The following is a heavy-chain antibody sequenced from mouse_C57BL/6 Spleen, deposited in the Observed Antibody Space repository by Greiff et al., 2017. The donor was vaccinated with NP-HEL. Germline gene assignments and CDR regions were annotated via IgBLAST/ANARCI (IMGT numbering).Heavy chain of an antibody. D-gene: IGHD2-4*01. Sequence: VQLQQPGAELVRPGSSVKLSCKASGYTFTSYWMDWVKQRPGQGLEWIGNIYPSDSETHYNQKFKDKATLTVDKSSSTAYMQLSSLTSEDSAVYYCARSGYDYDVDYWGQGTTLTVSS. CDR1: GYTFTSYW. CDR3: ARSGYDYDVDY. CDR2: IYPSDSET. J-gene: IGHJ2*01. V-gene: IGHV1-61*01.